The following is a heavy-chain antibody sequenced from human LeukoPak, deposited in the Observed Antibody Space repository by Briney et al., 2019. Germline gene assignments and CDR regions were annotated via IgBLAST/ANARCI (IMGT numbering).Heavy chain of an antibody. J-gene: IGHJ4*02. CDR3: ATIEAVAGLDY. V-gene: IGHV1-69-2*01. CDR1: GYTFTSYG. Sequence: ASVKVSCKASGYTFTSYGISWVRQAPGKGLEWMGLVDPEDGETIYAEKFQGRVTITADTSTDTAYMELSSLRSEDTAVYYCATIEAVAGLDYWGQGTLVTVSS. D-gene: IGHD6-19*01. CDR2: VDPEDGET.